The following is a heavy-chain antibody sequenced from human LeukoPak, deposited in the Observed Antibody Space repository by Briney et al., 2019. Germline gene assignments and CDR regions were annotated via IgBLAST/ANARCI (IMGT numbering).Heavy chain of an antibody. J-gene: IGHJ3*02. D-gene: IGHD3-22*01. CDR1: GFTFSSYG. V-gene: IGHV3-33*01. CDR2: IWYDGTNK. CDR3: ARDYYDSSGYRADAFDI. Sequence: GGSLRLSCAASGFTFSSYGMHWVRQAPGKGLEWVAVIWYDGTNKYYADSVNGRFTSSRDNSKNTLYLQMNSLRAEDTAVYYCARDYYDSSGYRADAFDIWGQGTMVIVSS.